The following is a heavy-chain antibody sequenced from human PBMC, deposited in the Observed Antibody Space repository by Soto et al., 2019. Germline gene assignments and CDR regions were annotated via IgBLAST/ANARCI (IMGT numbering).Heavy chain of an antibody. Sequence: QVQLQKWGAGLLKPSETLSLTCAVYGGSFSGYYWTWIRQPPGTGLEGIGEINHSGSTNYNPSLKSRVTISVDTYKNQFSLKLTSVTAADTAVYYCARDKITGLFDYWGQGTLVTVSS. V-gene: IGHV4-34*01. D-gene: IGHD2-8*02. J-gene: IGHJ4*02. CDR2: INHSGST. CDR3: ARDKITGLFDY. CDR1: GGSFSGYY.